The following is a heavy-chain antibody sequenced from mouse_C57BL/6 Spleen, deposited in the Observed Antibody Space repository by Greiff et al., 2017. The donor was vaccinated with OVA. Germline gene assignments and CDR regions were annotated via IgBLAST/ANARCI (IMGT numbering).Heavy chain of an antibody. CDR3: ARGGSYYFDD. CDR1: GYTFTSYW. CDR2: IDPSDSYT. J-gene: IGHJ2*01. V-gene: IGHV1-69*01. Sequence: QVQLQQPGAELVMPGASVKLSCKASGYTFTSYWMYWVKQRPGQGLEWIGEIDPSDSYTNYNQKFKGKSTLTVDKSSSTAYMQLSSLTSEDSAVYYCARGGSYYFDDWGQGTTLTVSS.